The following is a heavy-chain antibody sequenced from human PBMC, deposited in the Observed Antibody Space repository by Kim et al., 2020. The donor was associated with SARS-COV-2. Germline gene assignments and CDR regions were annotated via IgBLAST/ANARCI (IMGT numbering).Heavy chain of an antibody. CDR1: GFTVSSNY. CDR2: IYSGGST. V-gene: IGHV3-53*01. CDR3: ARDVGPSPYDILTGYRLWDYYGMDV. D-gene: IGHD3-9*01. J-gene: IGHJ6*02. Sequence: GGSLRLSCAASGFTVSSNYMSWVRQAPGKGLEWVSVIYSGGSTYYADSVKGRFTISRDNSKNTLYLQMNSLRAEDTAVYYCARDVGPSPYDILTGYRLWDYYGMDVWGQGTTVTVSS.